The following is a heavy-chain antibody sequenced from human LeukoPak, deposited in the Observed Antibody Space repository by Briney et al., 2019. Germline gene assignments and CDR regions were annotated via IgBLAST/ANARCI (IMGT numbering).Heavy chain of an antibody. J-gene: IGHJ6*03. D-gene: IGHD3-10*01. Sequence: SETLSLTCSVSGGSISSYYWNWIRQPAGKGLEWVGRISTCGSTNYNNRYNPSLKSRVTMSLDTSNNQFSLELKSVTAADTAVYYCARGAPPGGNYYGPSTPKNHYYFMDVWGKGTTVTISS. CDR2: ISTCGST. V-gene: IGHV4-4*07. CDR3: ARGAPPGGNYYGPSTPKNHYYFMDV. CDR1: GGSISSYY.